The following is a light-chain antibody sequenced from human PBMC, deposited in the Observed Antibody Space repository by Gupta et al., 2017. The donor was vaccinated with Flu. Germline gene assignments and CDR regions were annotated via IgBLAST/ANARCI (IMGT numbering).Light chain of an antibody. CDR1: QSIRNW. V-gene: IGKV1-5*03. Sequence: GYRVTINCRASQSIRNWLAWYQQKPGKAPNLLIYKASSVESGVPSRFSGSGSGTEFTLTISSLQPEDSATYYCQQYDTYLATFGQGTKLEIK. CDR3: QQYDTYLAT. CDR2: KAS. J-gene: IGKJ2*01.